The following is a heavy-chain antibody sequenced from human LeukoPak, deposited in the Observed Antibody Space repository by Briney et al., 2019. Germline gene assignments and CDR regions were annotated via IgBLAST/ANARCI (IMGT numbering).Heavy chain of an antibody. D-gene: IGHD2-2*01. J-gene: IGHJ4*02. CDR3: ARAGLDCSSTSCYEVDDY. V-gene: IGHV1-8*01. CDR1: GYTFTSYD. Sequence: GASLKVSGKASGYTFTSYDINWGRQATGQGLEWMGWMNPNRGNTGYAQKFQGRVTMTRNTSISTAYMELSSLRSEDTAVYYCARAGLDCSSTSCYEVDDYWGQGTLVTVSS. CDR2: MNPNRGNT.